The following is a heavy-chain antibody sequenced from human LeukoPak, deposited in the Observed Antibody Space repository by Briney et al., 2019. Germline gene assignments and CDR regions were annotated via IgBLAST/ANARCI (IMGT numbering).Heavy chain of an antibody. CDR2: IIPIFGTA. CDR1: GYTFTSYA. CDR3: ARKGYYYDSSGYETYYYYYGMDV. Sequence: SVKVSCKASGYTFTSYAISWVRQAPGQGLEWMGGIIPIFGTANYAQKFQGRVTITADESTSTAYMELSSLRSEDTAVYYCARKGYYYDSSGYETYYYYYGMDVWGQGTTVTVSS. D-gene: IGHD3-22*01. V-gene: IGHV1-69*13. J-gene: IGHJ6*02.